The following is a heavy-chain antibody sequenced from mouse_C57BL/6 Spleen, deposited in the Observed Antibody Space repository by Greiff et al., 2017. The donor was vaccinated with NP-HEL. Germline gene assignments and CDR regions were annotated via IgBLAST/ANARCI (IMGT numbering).Heavy chain of an antibody. V-gene: IGHV5-17*01. CDR1: GFTFSDYG. Sequence: EVMLVESGGGLVKPGGSLKLSCAASGFTFSDYGMHWVRQAPEQGLEWVAYISSGSSTIYYADTVKGRFTISRDNAKNTLFLQMTSLRSEDTAMYYCARGESYYGNLLAMDYWGQGTSVTVSS. J-gene: IGHJ4*01. D-gene: IGHD2-1*01. CDR3: ARGESYYGNLLAMDY. CDR2: ISSGSSTI.